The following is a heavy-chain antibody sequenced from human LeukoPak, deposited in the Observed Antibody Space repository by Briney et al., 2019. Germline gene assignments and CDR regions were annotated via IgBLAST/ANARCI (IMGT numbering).Heavy chain of an antibody. Sequence: GRSLRLSCAASGSTFDDYSMHWVRQAPGKGLEWVSGISWNSGGAGYADSVKGRFTISRDNAKNSLYLQMNSLRTEDTALYYCAKDRTYSGYDALDYWGQGTLVTVSS. D-gene: IGHD5-12*01. CDR2: ISWNSGGA. V-gene: IGHV3-9*01. CDR3: AKDRTYSGYDALDY. CDR1: GSTFDDYS. J-gene: IGHJ4*02.